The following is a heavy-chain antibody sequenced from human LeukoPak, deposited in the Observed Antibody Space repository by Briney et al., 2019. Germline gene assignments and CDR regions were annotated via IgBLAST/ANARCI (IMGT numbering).Heavy chain of an antibody. V-gene: IGHV3-23*01. J-gene: IGHJ6*02. CDR2: ISGSGGST. CDR1: GFTFSSYA. D-gene: IGHD1-26*01. CDR3: AKDRGSYYYYYGMDV. Sequence: GGSLRLSCAASGFTFSSYAMSWVRQAPGKGLEWVSAISGSGGSTYYADSVKGRFTISRDNSKNTLYLQMNSLRAEDTAVYYCAKDRGSYYYYYGMDVWGQGTTVTVSS.